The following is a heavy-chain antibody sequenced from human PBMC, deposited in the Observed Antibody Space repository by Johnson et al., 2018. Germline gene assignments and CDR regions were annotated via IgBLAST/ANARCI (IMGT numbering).Heavy chain of an antibody. CDR2: TYYRSEWRN. V-gene: IGHV6-1*01. CDR1: GDSVSTNNAA. D-gene: IGHD2-15*01. Sequence: QVQLQQSGPGLVRPSQTLSLTCAISGDSVSTNNAAWNWVRLSPSRGLEWLGRTYYRSEWRNDYAVSVKRRIAINPDTSKNQVSLQLNSVTAEDTAGYYCARAQGRSSGRTFDIWGQGTMVTVSS. J-gene: IGHJ3*02. CDR3: ARAQGRSSGRTFDI.